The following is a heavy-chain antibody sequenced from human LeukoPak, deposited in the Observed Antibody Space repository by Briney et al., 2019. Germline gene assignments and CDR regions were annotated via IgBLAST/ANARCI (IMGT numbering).Heavy chain of an antibody. CDR2: ISSRSYG. D-gene: IGHD2-21*01. CDR3: ARGGGDIPIDS. CDR1: GFTFSSYD. Sequence: PGGCPRLSCAPSGFTFSSYDMSWGRQAPGKGLEWVASISSRSYGYYADAVKGRFTISRDNARNSLYLQMNSLRAEDTALYYCARGGGDIPIDSWGQGTMVTVSS. V-gene: IGHV3-21*01. J-gene: IGHJ4*02.